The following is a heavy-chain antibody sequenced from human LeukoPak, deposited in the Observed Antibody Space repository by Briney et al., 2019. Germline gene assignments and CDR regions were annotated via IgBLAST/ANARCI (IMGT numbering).Heavy chain of an antibody. J-gene: IGHJ4*02. CDR1: GFTLSDYY. V-gene: IGHV3-11*01. CDR3: ARRRDFIDY. D-gene: IGHD3/OR15-3a*01. Sequence: GGSLRLSCAASGFTLSDYYMSWIRQAPGKGLEWVSYTSSSGSTIYYADSVKGRFAISRDNAKDSLYLQMNSLRAEDTAVYYCARRRDFIDYWGQGTLVTVSS. CDR2: TSSSGSTI.